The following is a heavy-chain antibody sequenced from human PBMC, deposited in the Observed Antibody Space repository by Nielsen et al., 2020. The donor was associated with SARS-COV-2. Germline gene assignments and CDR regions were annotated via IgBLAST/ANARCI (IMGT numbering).Heavy chain of an antibody. V-gene: IGHV3-21*01. D-gene: IGHD4-23*01. Sequence: GESLKISCAASGFTFSSYSMNWVRQAPGKGLEWVSSISSSSSYIYYADSVKGRFTISRDNAKNSLYLQMNSLRAEDTAVYYCARDMTTVAPSLGMDVWGQGTTVTVSS. CDR3: ARDMTTVAPSLGMDV. CDR1: GFTFSSYS. J-gene: IGHJ6*02. CDR2: ISSSSSYI.